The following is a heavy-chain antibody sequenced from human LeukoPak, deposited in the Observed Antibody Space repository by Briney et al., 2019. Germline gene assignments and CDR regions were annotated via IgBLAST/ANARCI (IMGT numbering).Heavy chain of an antibody. Sequence: ASVKVSCKASGYTFTSYGFTWVRQAPGQGLEWMGWISAYNGNTNYAQKLQGRVTMTTDTSTSTAYMELRSLRSDDTAVYYCARSDSSGRYGGYYYYYMDVWGKGTTVNVSS. CDR3: ARSDSSGRYGGYYYYYMDV. D-gene: IGHD6-19*01. CDR1: GYTFTSYG. J-gene: IGHJ6*03. CDR2: ISAYNGNT. V-gene: IGHV1-18*01.